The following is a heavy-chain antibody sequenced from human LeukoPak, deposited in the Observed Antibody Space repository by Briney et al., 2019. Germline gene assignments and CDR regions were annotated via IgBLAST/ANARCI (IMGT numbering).Heavy chain of an antibody. CDR1: GYTFTSYG. J-gene: IGHJ4*02. V-gene: IGHV1-18*04. CDR2: ISAYNGNT. CDR3: AREVAGRSWFDY. D-gene: IGHD6-19*01. Sequence: ASVKVSCKASGYTFTSYGISWGRQAPGQGLEWMGWISAYNGNTNYAQKLQGRVTLTTDTSTSTAYMELRSLRSDDTAVYYCAREVAGRSWFDYWGQGTLVTVSS.